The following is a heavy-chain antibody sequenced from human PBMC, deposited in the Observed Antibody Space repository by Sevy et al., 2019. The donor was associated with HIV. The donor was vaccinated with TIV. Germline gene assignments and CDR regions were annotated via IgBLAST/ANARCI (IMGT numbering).Heavy chain of an antibody. CDR1: GYTFTGYY. D-gene: IGHD3-10*01. J-gene: IGHJ4*02. CDR2: INPNSGGT. V-gene: IGHV1-2*02. Sequence: ASVKVSCKASGYTFTGYYMHWVRQAPGQGLEWMGWINPNSGGTNYAQKFQGRVTMTRDTSISTAYMELSRLRSDDTAVYYSARTPITMVRGVNRYYFDYWGQGTLVTVSS. CDR3: ARTPITMVRGVNRYYFDY.